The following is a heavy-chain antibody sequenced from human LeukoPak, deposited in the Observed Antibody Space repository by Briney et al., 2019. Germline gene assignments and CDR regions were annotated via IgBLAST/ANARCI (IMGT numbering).Heavy chain of an antibody. Sequence: SETLSLTCAVYGGSFSGYYWSWIRQPPGKGLEWIGEINHSGSTNYNPSLKSRVTISVDTSKNQFSLKLSSVTAADTAVYYCARKGFLRYFDWLLLCYYYYGMDVWGQGTTVTVSS. CDR1: GGSFSGYY. D-gene: IGHD3-9*01. V-gene: IGHV4-34*01. CDR3: ARKGFLRYFDWLLLCYYYYGMDV. CDR2: INHSGST. J-gene: IGHJ6*02.